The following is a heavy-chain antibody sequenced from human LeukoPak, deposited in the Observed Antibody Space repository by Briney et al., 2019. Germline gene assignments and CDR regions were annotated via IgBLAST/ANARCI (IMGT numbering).Heavy chain of an antibody. CDR3: TGALAGHPD. CDR1: GVPFSNYY. D-gene: IGHD6-19*01. CDR2: INHSGYT. V-gene: IGHV4-34*01. J-gene: IGHJ4*02. Sequence: SETLSLTCAVSGVPFSNYYWSWVRQSPRQGLEWIGEINHSGYTNYNPSLKSRVTMSIDTSKNQFSLRLTSVSAADTGENYCTGALAGHPDWGQGTLVTVSS.